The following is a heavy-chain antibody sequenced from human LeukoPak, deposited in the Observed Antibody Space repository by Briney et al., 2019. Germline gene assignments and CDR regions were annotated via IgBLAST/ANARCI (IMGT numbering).Heavy chain of an antibody. CDR2: TYYRSKWYN. D-gene: IGHD6-13*01. Sequence: HSQTLSLTCAISGDSVSSNSAAWNWIRQSPSRGLEWLGRTYYRSKWYNGYAVSVKSRITINPDTSKNQFSLQLNSVTPEDTAVYYCARETGYEAAGYYYGMDVWGQGTTVTVSS. V-gene: IGHV6-1*01. CDR3: ARETGYEAAGYYYGMDV. CDR1: GDSVSSNSAA. J-gene: IGHJ6*02.